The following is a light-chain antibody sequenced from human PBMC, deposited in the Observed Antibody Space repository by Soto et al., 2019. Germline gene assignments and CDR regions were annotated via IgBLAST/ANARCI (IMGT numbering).Light chain of an antibody. CDR3: QQYYNWWT. CDR1: QSVGSN. Sequence: EIVMTQSPATLSVSPGDRATLSCRASQSVGSNLAWYQQKPGQAPRLLIYGASTRVTGIPARFSGSGSGTEFTLTISSLRSEDFAVYHCQQYYNWWTFGQGTKVDIK. CDR2: GAS. V-gene: IGKV3-15*01. J-gene: IGKJ1*01.